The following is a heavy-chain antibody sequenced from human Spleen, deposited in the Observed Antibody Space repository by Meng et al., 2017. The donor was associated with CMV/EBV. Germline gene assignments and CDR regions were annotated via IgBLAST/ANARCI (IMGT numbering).Heavy chain of an antibody. CDR2: ISSSGSTI. V-gene: IGHV3-48*03. D-gene: IGHD3-3*01. CDR1: GFTFSSYE. Sequence: LSLTCAASGFTFSSYEINWVRQAPGKGLEWVSYISSSGSTIYYADSVKGRFTISRDNAKNSLYLQMNSLRAEDTAVYYCARENSRFLEWLSPCMDVWGQGTTVTVSS. J-gene: IGHJ6*02. CDR3: ARENSRFLEWLSPCMDV.